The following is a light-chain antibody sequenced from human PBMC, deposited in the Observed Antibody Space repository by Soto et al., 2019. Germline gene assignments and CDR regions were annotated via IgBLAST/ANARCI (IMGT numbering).Light chain of an antibody. CDR3: QQYNSWPKT. CDR2: SAS. J-gene: IGKJ3*01. CDR1: QSVTNN. Sequence: EIVMTQSPATLSVSPGEGATLSCRASQSVTNNLAWYQQKPGQSPRLLIYSASTRATGIPARFSGSGSGTEFTLAISSLQSEDFAVYYCQQYNSWPKTFGPGTKVDIK. V-gene: IGKV3-15*01.